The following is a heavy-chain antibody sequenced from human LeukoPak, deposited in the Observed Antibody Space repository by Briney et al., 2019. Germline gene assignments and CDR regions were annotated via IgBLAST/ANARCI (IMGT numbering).Heavy chain of an antibody. J-gene: IGHJ4*02. D-gene: IGHD3-22*01. CDR1: GFSVSSNY. Sequence: GGSLRLSCAASGFSVSSNYMNWVRQAPGKGLEWVSVIYSGGNTYYADSVKGRFTISRDNSKNTLYLQMNSLRAEDTAVYYSVRDRGAYYYETGYWGQGILVTVSS. CDR3: VRDRGAYYYETGY. CDR2: IYSGGNT. V-gene: IGHV3-66*01.